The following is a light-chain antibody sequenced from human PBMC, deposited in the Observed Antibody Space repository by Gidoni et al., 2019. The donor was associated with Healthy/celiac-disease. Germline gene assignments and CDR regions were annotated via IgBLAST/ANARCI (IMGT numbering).Light chain of an antibody. CDR1: QSVSSY. V-gene: IGKV3-11*01. J-gene: IGKJ3*01. Sequence: EIVLTQSPATLSLSPGERATLSCRASQSVSSYLAWYQQKTGQATRLLIYDASNRATGIPARFSGSGSGTDFTLTISSLEPEDFAVYYCQQRSNWPPLFTFGPGTKVDIK. CDR3: QQRSNWPPLFT. CDR2: DAS.